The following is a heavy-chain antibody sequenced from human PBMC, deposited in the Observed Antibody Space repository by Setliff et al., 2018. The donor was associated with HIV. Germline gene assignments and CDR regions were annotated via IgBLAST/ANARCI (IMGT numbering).Heavy chain of an antibody. CDR1: GGTFSTYA. Sequence: SVKVSCKASGGTFSTYAINWVRQAPGQGLEWLGGIIPVSGTANYAERFQDRVTTSTDGSKTSVYLQVSSLTSEDTAVYYCASDREEYCGHDCSSPLDNWGPGTLVTVSS. D-gene: IGHD2-21*02. J-gene: IGHJ4*02. CDR3: ASDREEYCGHDCSSPLDN. CDR2: IIPVSGTA. V-gene: IGHV1-69*05.